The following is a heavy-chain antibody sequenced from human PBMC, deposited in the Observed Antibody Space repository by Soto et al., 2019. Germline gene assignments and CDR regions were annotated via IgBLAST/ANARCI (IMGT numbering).Heavy chain of an antibody. J-gene: IGHJ4*02. CDR3: ARDGQAGGWGARGNFDY. V-gene: IGHV1-18*01. CDR1: GYTFTSYG. CDR2: ISAYNGNT. Sequence: QVQLVQSGAEVKKPGASVKVSCKASGYTFTSYGISWVRQAPGQGLEWMGWISAYNGNTNYAQKLQGRVTMTTDTPTSTAYMELRGRRSDDTAVYYCARDGQAGGWGARGNFDYWGQGTLVTVSS. D-gene: IGHD3-16*01.